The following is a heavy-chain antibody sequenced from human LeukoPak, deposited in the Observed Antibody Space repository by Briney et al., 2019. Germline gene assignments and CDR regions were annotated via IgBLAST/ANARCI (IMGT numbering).Heavy chain of an antibody. CDR2: IYYSGTT. CDR1: GGSFSGYY. D-gene: IGHD4/OR15-4a*01. CDR3: ARMGAIAGASANPDH. Sequence: PSETLSLTCAVYGGSFSGYYWSWIRQPPGKGLEWIGYIYYSGTTSYNPSLNSRVTMSVDTSKNQFSLKLSSVTAADTAVYYCARMGAIAGASANPDHWGQGTLVTVSS. J-gene: IGHJ4*02. V-gene: IGHV4-59*01.